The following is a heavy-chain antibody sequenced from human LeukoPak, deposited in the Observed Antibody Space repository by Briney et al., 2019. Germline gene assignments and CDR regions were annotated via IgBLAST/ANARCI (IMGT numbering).Heavy chain of an antibody. CDR3: ARVNPRTAMGTYYFDY. J-gene: IGHJ4*02. Sequence: SETLSLTCAVYGGSFSGYYWSWIRQPPGKGLEWIGEINHSGSTNYNPSLKSRVTISVDTSKNQFSLKLSSVTAADTALYYCARVNPRTAMGTYYFDYWGQGTLVTVSS. V-gene: IGHV4-34*01. D-gene: IGHD5-18*01. CDR2: INHSGST. CDR1: GGSFSGYY.